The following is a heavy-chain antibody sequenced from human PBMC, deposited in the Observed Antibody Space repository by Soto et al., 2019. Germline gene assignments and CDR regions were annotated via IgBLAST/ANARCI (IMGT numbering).Heavy chain of an antibody. CDR3: SKDGQILRFLASYGMDV. Sequence: GGSLRLSCAASGFTFSSYGMHWVRQAPGKGLEWVAVISYDGSNKYYADSVKGRFTISRDNSKNTLYLQMNSLRAEDTAVYYCSKDGQILRFLASYGMDVWGQGTTVTVSS. D-gene: IGHD3-3*01. V-gene: IGHV3-30*18. J-gene: IGHJ6*02. CDR1: GFTFSSYG. CDR2: ISYDGSNK.